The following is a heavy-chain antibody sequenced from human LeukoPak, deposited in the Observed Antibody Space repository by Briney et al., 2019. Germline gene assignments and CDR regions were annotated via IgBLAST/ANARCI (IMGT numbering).Heavy chain of an antibody. D-gene: IGHD2-2*02. Sequence: ASVKVSCKASGYTFTSYDINWVRQATGQGLEWMGWMNPNSGNTGYAQKFQGRVTMTRNTSISTAYMELSSLRSEDTAVYYCARLYDIVVVPAAIEVIWGQGTMVTVSS. CDR3: ARLYDIVVVPAAIEVI. CDR1: GYTFTSYD. J-gene: IGHJ3*02. CDR2: MNPNSGNT. V-gene: IGHV1-8*01.